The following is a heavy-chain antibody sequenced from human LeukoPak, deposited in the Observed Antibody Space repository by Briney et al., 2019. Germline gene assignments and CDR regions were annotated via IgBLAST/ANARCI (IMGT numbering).Heavy chain of an antibody. CDR2: ISGSGGST. CDR1: GFTFSSYA. J-gene: IGHJ4*02. V-gene: IGHV3-23*01. CDR3: AKPLYDSSGVDY. Sequence: GSLRLSCAASGFTFSSYAMSWVRQAPGKGLEWVSAISGSGGSTYYADSVKGRFTISRDNSKNTLYLQMNSLRAEDTAVYYCAKPLYDSSGVDYWGQGTLVTVSS. D-gene: IGHD3-22*01.